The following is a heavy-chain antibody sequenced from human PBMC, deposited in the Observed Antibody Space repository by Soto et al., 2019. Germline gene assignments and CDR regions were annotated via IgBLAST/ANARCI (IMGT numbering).Heavy chain of an antibody. D-gene: IGHD3-3*01. CDR3: AASTIYDFWSGYYPKDFDY. J-gene: IGHJ4*02. CDR1: GFTFTSSA. V-gene: IGHV1-58*02. Sequence: SVKVSCKASGFTFTSSAMQWVRQARGQRLEWIGWIVVGSGNTNYAQKFQERVTITRDMSTSTAYMELSSLRSEDTAVYYCAASTIYDFWSGYYPKDFDYWGQGTLVTVSS. CDR2: IVVGSGNT.